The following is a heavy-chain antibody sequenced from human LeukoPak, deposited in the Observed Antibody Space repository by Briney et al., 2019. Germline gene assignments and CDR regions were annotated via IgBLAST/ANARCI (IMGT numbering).Heavy chain of an antibody. CDR3: ARAGGYSYGYGYYYYYGMDV. J-gene: IGHJ6*02. V-gene: IGHV3-53*04. CDR1: GFTVSSNY. Sequence: GGSLRLSCAASGFTVSSNYMSWVRQAPGKGLEWVSLIYSGGDTYYADSVNGRFTISRHNSKNTLFLQMNNLRAEDTAVYYCARAGGYSYGYGYYYYYGMDVWGQGTTVTVSS. D-gene: IGHD5-18*01. CDR2: IYSGGDT.